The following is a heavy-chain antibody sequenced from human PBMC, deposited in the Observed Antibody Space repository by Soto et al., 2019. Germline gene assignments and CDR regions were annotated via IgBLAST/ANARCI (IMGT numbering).Heavy chain of an antibody. J-gene: IGHJ6*02. CDR1: GGTFTSTA. CDR3: ASSAGLDHLLNYYGLNV. CDR2: IIPVLGTP. V-gene: IGHV1-69*01. D-gene: IGHD6-13*01. Sequence: QVLLVQSSAEVKKPGSSVKVSCKASGGTFTSTAFSWVRQAPGPGLEWMGGIIPVLGTPNYAHKFQARLTVTADASTTTVHMELSSLRSDDTAVYYCASSAGLDHLLNYYGLNVWGQGTTVTVSS.